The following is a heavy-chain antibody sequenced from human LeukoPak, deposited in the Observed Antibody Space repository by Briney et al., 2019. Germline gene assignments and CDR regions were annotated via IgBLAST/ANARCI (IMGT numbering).Heavy chain of an antibody. CDR1: GFTFDDYA. D-gene: IGHD3-10*01. CDR3: AKDYSYGSGSYYKGYFDY. V-gene: IGHV3-9*01. CDR2: ISWNSGSI. J-gene: IGHJ4*02. Sequence: GGSLRLSCAASGFTFDDYAMHWVRQAPGKGLEWVSGISWNSGSIGYADSVKGRFTISRDNAKNSLYLQMNSLRAEDTALYYCAKDYSYGSGSYYKGYFDYWGQGTLVTVPS.